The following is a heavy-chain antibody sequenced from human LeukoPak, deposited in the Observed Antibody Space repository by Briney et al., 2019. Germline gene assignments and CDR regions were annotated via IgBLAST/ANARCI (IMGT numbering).Heavy chain of an antibody. CDR3: ARDSVGATWGAWYFDL. Sequence: SETLSLTCTVSGGPISSYYWSWIRQPPGKGLEWIGYIYYSGSTNYNPSLKSRVTISVDTSKNQFSLKLSSVTAADTAVYYCARDSVGATWGAWYFDLWGRGTLVTVSS. CDR1: GGPISSYY. D-gene: IGHD1-26*01. V-gene: IGHV4-59*01. J-gene: IGHJ2*01. CDR2: IYYSGST.